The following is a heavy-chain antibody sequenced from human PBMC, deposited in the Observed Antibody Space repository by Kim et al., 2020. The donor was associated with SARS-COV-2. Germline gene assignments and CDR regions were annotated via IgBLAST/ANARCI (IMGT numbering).Heavy chain of an antibody. CDR3: ARQARSYFPVNWFDP. CDR1: GYSFTSYW. CDR2: IYPGDSDT. Sequence: GESLKISCKGSGYSFTSYWIGWVRQMPGKGLEWMGIIYPGDSDTRYSPSFQGQVTISADKSISTAYLQWSSLKASDTAMYYCARQARSYFPVNWFDPWGQGTLVTVSS. J-gene: IGHJ5*02. D-gene: IGHD3-10*01. V-gene: IGHV5-51*01.